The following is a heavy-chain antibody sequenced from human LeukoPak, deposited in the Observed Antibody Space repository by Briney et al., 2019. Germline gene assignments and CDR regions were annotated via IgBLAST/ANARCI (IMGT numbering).Heavy chain of an antibody. CDR3: ARDLGTPIVGAQLPFDY. Sequence: ASVKVSCKASGYTFTGYYMHWVRQAPGQGLEWMGWINPNSGGTNYAQKFQGRVTMTRDTSTSTAYMELRSLRSDDTAVYYCARDLGTPIVGAQLPFDYWGQGTLVTVSS. J-gene: IGHJ4*02. V-gene: IGHV1-2*02. CDR2: INPNSGGT. CDR1: GYTFTGYY. D-gene: IGHD1-26*01.